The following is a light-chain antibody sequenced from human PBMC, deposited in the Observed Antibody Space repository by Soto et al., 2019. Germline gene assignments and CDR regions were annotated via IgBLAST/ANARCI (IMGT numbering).Light chain of an antibody. J-gene: IGKJ2*01. Sequence: EIVLTQSPGTLSLSPGERATLSCRASQSVSSNYLAWYQQKSGQAPRLLIYGASSRATGIPDRFSGSGSGTNFTLTISELEPEYFAVYYCQQYGNSPYAFGQGTELEI. CDR1: QSVSSNY. V-gene: IGKV3-20*01. CDR2: GAS. CDR3: QQYGNSPYA.